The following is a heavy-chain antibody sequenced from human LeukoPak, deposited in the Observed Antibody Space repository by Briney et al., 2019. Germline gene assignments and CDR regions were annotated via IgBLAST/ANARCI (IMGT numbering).Heavy chain of an antibody. D-gene: IGHD4-11*01. Sequence: SGGSLRLSCAASGFTFSSYAMHWVRQAPGKGLEWVAVISYDGSNKYYADSVKGRFTISRDNSKNTLYLQMNSLRAEDTAVYYCATTLTTYLDYWGHGTLVTVSS. CDR2: ISYDGSNK. CDR3: ATTLTTYLDY. J-gene: IGHJ4*01. V-gene: IGHV3-30-3*01. CDR1: GFTFSSYA.